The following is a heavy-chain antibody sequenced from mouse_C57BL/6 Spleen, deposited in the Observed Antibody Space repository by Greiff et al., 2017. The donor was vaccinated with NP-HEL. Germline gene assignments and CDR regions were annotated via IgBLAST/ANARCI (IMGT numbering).Heavy chain of an antibody. J-gene: IGHJ4*01. V-gene: IGHV2-6-1*01. D-gene: IGHD1-1*01. CDR2: IWSDGST. Sequence: VQLQQSGPGLVAPSQSLSITCTVSGFSLTSYGVHWVRQPPGKGLEWLVVIWSDGSTTYNSALKSRLSISKDNSKSQVFLKMNSLQTDDTAMYYCARHLGSSYAMDYWGQGTSVTVSS. CDR3: ARHLGSSYAMDY. CDR1: GFSLTSYG.